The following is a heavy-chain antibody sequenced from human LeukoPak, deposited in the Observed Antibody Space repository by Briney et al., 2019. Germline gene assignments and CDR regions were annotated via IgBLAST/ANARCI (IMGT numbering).Heavy chain of an antibody. Sequence: PSETLSLTCTVSGASISSDGYYWSWIRQPPGKGLDWIGYISRSGSTYSNPSLKSRVTISVDRSKNQFSLQLSSVTAADTAVYYCARVSSHYVDCNSISRYGFVDYWGQGTPVTVSS. D-gene: IGHD2-2*01. CDR1: GASISSDGYY. J-gene: IGHJ4*02. CDR3: ARVSSHYVDCNSISRYGFVDY. CDR2: ISRSGST. V-gene: IGHV4-30-2*01.